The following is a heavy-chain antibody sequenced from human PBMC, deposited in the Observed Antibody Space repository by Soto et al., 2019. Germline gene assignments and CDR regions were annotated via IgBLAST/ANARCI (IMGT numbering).Heavy chain of an antibody. CDR2: IIPIFGTA. Sequence: QVQLVQSGAEVKKPGSSVKVSCKASGGTFSSYAISWVRQAPGQGLEWMGGIIPIFGTANYEQKFQGRVTITADESTSTAYMELSSLRSEDTAVYYCARDSITMVRGVMSYYFDYWGQGTLVTVSS. V-gene: IGHV1-69*01. CDR3: ARDSITMVRGVMSYYFDY. CDR1: GGTFSSYA. J-gene: IGHJ4*02. D-gene: IGHD3-10*01.